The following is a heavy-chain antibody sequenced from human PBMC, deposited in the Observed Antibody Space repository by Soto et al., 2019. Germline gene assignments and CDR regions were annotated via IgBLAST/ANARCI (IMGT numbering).Heavy chain of an antibody. V-gene: IGHV1-18*01. CDR2: ISAYNGNT. Sequence: QVQLVQSGAEVKKPGASVKVSCKASGYTFTSYGISWGRQAPGQGLEWMGWISAYNGNTNYAQKLQGRVTMTTDTSTSTAYMELRSLRSDDTAVYYCARDTYVWGRRGWFDPWGQGTLVTVSS. CDR1: GYTFTSYG. CDR3: ARDTYVWGRRGWFDP. J-gene: IGHJ5*02. D-gene: IGHD3-16*01.